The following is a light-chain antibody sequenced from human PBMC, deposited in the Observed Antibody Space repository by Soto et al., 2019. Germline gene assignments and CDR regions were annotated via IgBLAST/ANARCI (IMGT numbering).Light chain of an antibody. V-gene: IGKV3-11*01. CDR1: QNVETF. Sequence: DIVLTQSPGTLSLSPGERASLSCRASQNVETFLAWYQQRPGHSPRLLIYDASRRATGIPARFSGSGSGTDFTLTISSLEPEDFAVYYCQQRTNWRITFGQGTRLEIK. J-gene: IGKJ5*01. CDR3: QQRTNWRIT. CDR2: DAS.